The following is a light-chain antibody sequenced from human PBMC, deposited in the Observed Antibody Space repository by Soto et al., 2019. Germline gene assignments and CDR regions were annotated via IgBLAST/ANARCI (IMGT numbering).Light chain of an antibody. V-gene: IGKV1-5*03. CDR2: KAS. CDR1: QSISSW. Sequence: DLQMTQSPSTLSASVGDRVTITCRASQSISSWLAWYQQKPGQAPKLLIYKASSLESGVPSRFSGSGSGTEFTLTITSLQPDDFATYYCQQYNSYSLTFGQGTKVEIK. J-gene: IGKJ1*01. CDR3: QQYNSYSLT.